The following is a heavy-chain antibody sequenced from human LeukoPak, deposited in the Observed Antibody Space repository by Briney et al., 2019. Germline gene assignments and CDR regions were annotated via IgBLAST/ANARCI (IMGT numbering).Heavy chain of an antibody. V-gene: IGHV3-30-3*01. CDR2: ISYDGSNK. CDR1: GFTFSSYA. D-gene: IGHD2-2*01. CDR3: AAYCSSTSCSSRDYYYYMDV. Sequence: PGGSLRLSCAASGFTFSSYAMHWVRQAPGKGLEWVAVISYDGSNKYYADSVKGRFTISRDNPKNTLYLQMNSLRAEDTAVYYCAAYCSSTSCSSRDYYYYMDVWGKGTTVTVSS. J-gene: IGHJ6*03.